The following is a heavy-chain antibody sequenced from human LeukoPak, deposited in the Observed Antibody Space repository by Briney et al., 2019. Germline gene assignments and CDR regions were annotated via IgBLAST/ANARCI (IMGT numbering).Heavy chain of an antibody. Sequence: ASVKVSCKASGYTFTSYGISWVRQAPGQGLEWMGWISAYNGNTNYAQKLQGRVTMTTDTSTSTAYMELRSLRSDDTAVYYCARVVRHDSSGYYTGYYYYGMDVWGQGTTVTVSS. CDR1: GYTFTSYG. CDR2: ISAYNGNT. V-gene: IGHV1-18*01. J-gene: IGHJ6*02. CDR3: ARVVRHDSSGYYTGYYYYGMDV. D-gene: IGHD3-22*01.